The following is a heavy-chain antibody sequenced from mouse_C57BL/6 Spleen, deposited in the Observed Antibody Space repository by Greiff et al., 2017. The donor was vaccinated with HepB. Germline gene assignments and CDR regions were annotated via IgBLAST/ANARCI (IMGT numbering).Heavy chain of an antibody. Sequence: QVQLKQSGAELVRPGTSVKVSCKASGYAFTNYLIEWVKQRPGQGLEWIGVINPGSGGTNYNEKFKGKATLTADKSSSTAYMQLSSLTSEDSAVYFCARGYYGSSWGNYWGQGTTLTVSS. CDR3: ARGYYGSSWGNY. J-gene: IGHJ2*01. CDR2: INPGSGGT. D-gene: IGHD1-1*01. CDR1: GYAFTNYL. V-gene: IGHV1-54*01.